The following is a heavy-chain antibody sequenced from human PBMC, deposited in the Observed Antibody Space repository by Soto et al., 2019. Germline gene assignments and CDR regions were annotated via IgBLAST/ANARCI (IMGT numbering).Heavy chain of an antibody. CDR3: ARMYYDILTGYYSSETTDAFDI. CDR2: IYYSGSP. V-gene: IGHV4-30-4*01. CDR1: GGSISSGDYY. D-gene: IGHD3-9*01. Sequence: QVQLQESGPGLVKPSQTLSLTCTVSGGSISSGDYYWSWIRQPPGKGLEWIGYIYYSGSPYYNPSLKSRVTTSVDTSNYQFSLKLSSVNAADTAMYYCARMYYDILTGYYSSETTDAFDIWGQGTMVTVSS. J-gene: IGHJ3*02.